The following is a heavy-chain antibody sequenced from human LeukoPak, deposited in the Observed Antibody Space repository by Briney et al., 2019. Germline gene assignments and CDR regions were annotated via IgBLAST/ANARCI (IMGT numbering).Heavy chain of an antibody. D-gene: IGHD2-21*02. CDR1: GYTFTSYD. J-gene: IGHJ4*02. V-gene: IGHV1-8*01. CDR3: ARGIWSTTLTAYYLDY. Sequence: ASVKVSCKASGYTFTSYDINWVRQATGQGLEWMGWMNPNSGNTGYAQDFQGRVTISRDTSASIAYMELSSLRSDDMAVYYCARGIWSTTLTAYYLDYWGQGTLVTVSS. CDR2: MNPNSGNT.